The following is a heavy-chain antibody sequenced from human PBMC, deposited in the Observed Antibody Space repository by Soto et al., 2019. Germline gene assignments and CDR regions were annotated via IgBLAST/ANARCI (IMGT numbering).Heavy chain of an antibody. J-gene: IGHJ4*02. CDR1: GGTFSSYA. V-gene: IGHV1-69*01. CDR2: IIPIFATA. D-gene: IGHD6-13*01. CDR3: AEARRIAAAGTLDYFDY. Sequence: QVQLVQSGAEVKKPGSSVKVSCKASGGTFSSYAISWVRQAPGQGLEWMGGIIPIFATANYAQKFQGRVAITADESTSTAYMELSSLRSEDTAVYYCAEARRIAAAGTLDYFDYWGQGTLVTVSS.